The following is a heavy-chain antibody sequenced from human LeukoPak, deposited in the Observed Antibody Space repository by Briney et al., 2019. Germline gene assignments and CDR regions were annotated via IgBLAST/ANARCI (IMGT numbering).Heavy chain of an antibody. CDR1: GFTFGDYA. D-gene: IGHD3-10*01. CDR3: TRVGNRITMVRGVTPPFDY. V-gene: IGHV3-49*04. J-gene: IGHJ4*02. CDR2: IRSKAYGGTT. Sequence: PGGSLRLSCTASGFTFGDYAMSWVRQAPGKGLEWVGFIRSKAYGGTTEYAASVKGRFTISRDDSKSIAYLQMNSLKTEDTAVYYCTRVGNRITMVRGVTPPFDYWGQGTLVTVSS.